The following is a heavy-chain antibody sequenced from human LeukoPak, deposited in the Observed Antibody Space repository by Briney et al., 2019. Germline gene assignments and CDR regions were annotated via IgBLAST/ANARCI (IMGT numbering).Heavy chain of an antibody. D-gene: IGHD6-6*01. Sequence: GGSLRLSCAASGVTFSSYGMHWVRQAPGKGLEWVAVIWYDGSNKYYADSVKGRFTISRDNSTNTLYLQMNSLRAEDTAVYCCARDKYSSSSYYFDYWGQGTLVTVSS. J-gene: IGHJ4*02. V-gene: IGHV3-33*01. CDR3: ARDKYSSSSYYFDY. CDR2: IWYDGSNK. CDR1: GVTFSSYG.